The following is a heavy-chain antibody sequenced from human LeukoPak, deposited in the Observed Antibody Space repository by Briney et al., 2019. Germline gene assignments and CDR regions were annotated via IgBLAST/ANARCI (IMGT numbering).Heavy chain of an antibody. D-gene: IGHD3-10*01. CDR2: IRYDGSNK. CDR3: ARAGVWVGEPCYFDY. CDR1: GFTFSSYG. J-gene: IGHJ4*02. Sequence: GGSLRLSCAASGFTFSSYGMHWVRQAPGKGLEWVAVIRYDGSNKYYADSVKGRFTISRDNSKNTLYLQMNSLRAEDTAVYYCARAGVWVGEPCYFDYWGQGTLVTVSS. V-gene: IGHV3-30*02.